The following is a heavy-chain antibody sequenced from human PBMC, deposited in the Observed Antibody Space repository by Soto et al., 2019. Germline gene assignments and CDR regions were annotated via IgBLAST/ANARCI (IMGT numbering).Heavy chain of an antibody. J-gene: IGHJ6*03. D-gene: IGHD6-19*01. CDR2: ISAYNGNT. CDR3: ARPHRADSSGWYKDYYYMDV. V-gene: IGHV1-18*01. CDR1: GYTFTSYG. Sequence: ASVKVSCKASGYTFTSYGISWVRQAPGQGLEWMGWISAYNGNTNYAQKLQGRVTMTTDTSTSTAYMELRSLRSDDTAVYYCARPHRADSSGWYKDYYYMDVWGKGTTVTVSS.